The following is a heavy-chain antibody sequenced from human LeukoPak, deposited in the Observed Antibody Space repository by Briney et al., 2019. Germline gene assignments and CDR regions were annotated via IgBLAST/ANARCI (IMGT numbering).Heavy chain of an antibody. V-gene: IGHV1-58*01. CDR1: GFTFTSSA. CDR2: IVVGSGNT. D-gene: IGHD2-15*01. Sequence: SVKVSCKASGFTFTSSAVQWVRQARGQRLEWIGWIVVGSGNTNYAQKFQERVTITRDMSTSTTYMELSSLRSDDTAVYYCARDRSRYCSGGSCYRKFDYWGQGTLVTVSS. J-gene: IGHJ4*02. CDR3: ARDRSRYCSGGSCYRKFDY.